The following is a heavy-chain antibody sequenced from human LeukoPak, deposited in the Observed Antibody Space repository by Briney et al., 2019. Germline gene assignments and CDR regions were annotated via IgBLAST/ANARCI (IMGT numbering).Heavy chain of an antibody. Sequence: SETLSLTCTVSGGSITSYYWGWIRQPPGKGLEWIGYMYNSGSANYNPSLKSRVTISVDTSKNQFSLKLSSVTAADTAVYYCAREGSSGPLDYWGQGTLVTVSS. V-gene: IGHV4-59*01. CDR1: GGSITSYY. J-gene: IGHJ4*02. CDR3: AREGSSGPLDY. CDR2: MYNSGSA. D-gene: IGHD6-19*01.